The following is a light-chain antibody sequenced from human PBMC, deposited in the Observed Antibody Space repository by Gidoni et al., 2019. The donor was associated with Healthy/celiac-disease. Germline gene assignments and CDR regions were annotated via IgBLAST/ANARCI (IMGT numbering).Light chain of an antibody. CDR3: QQYNNWPQT. J-gene: IGKJ2*01. Sequence: EIVMTQSPATLSVSPGERDTLSCRASQRVSSNLAWYQQKPGQAPRLLIYGASTRATGIPARFSGSGSGTEFTLTISSLQSEDFAVYYCQQYNNWPQTFGQGTKLEIK. CDR1: QRVSSN. V-gene: IGKV3-15*01. CDR2: GAS.